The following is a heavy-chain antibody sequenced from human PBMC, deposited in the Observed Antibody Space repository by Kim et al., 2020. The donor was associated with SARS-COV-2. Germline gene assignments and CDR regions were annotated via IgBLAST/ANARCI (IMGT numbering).Heavy chain of an antibody. D-gene: IGHD6-19*01. V-gene: IGHV3-9*01. Sequence: GGSLRLSCAASGFTFGDYAMHWVRQAPGKGLEWVSGISWNSGSIGYADSVKGRFTISRDNAKNSLYLQMNSLRAEDTDLYYCAKDKGPSQWLVGGDGMDVWGQGTTVTVSS. J-gene: IGHJ6*02. CDR1: GFTFGDYA. CDR3: AKDKGPSQWLVGGDGMDV. CDR2: ISWNSGSI.